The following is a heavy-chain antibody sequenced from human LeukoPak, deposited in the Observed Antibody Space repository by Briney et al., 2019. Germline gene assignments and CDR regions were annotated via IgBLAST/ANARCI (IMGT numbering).Heavy chain of an antibody. CDR2: ISAYNGKP. J-gene: IGHJ4*02. Sequence: ASVKVSCKTSGYSFTNYGISWVRQAPGQGGEWMGWISAYNGKPIYAQKLQGRVTMNTDTSTSTVYMELRSLRSDDTAVYYCARDPYISSWYGVDYWGQGTLVTVSS. CDR3: ARDPYISSWYGVDY. V-gene: IGHV1-18*01. CDR1: GYSFTNYG. D-gene: IGHD6-13*01.